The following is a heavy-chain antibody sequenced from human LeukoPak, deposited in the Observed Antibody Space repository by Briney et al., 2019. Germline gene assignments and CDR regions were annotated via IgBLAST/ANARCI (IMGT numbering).Heavy chain of an antibody. D-gene: IGHD2-2*01. J-gene: IGHJ4*02. CDR1: GYPISSDYF. Sequence: PSETLSLTCVVSGYPISSDYFWGWIRQVPGKGLEWIGTISHSGNTYYKPSLKSRVTISLDTSKNQFSLKLSPVTAADTAVYYCVRDVGQLRSDYWGQGTLVTVSS. V-gene: IGHV4-38-2*02. CDR2: ISHSGNT. CDR3: VRDVGQLRSDY.